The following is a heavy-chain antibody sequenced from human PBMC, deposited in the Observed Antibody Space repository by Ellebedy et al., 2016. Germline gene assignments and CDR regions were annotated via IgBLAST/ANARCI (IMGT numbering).Heavy chain of an antibody. J-gene: IGHJ5*02. CDR2: IPHNEDNK. Sequence: GESLKISCTVSGLTFGSSIFHWVRQAPGKALEWVALIPHNEDNKQYADSVKGRFTISRDNSKSMLFLELDSLRPGDTAVYYCATEKGSSGYAGWFDPWGQGTLVTVSS. V-gene: IGHV3-30-3*01. CDR1: GLTFGSSI. CDR3: ATEKGSSGYAGWFDP. D-gene: IGHD3-22*01.